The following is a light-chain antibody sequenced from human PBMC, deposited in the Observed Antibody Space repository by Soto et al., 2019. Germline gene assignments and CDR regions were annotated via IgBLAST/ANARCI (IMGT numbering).Light chain of an antibody. CDR2: GAS. V-gene: IGKV3-20*01. CDR1: QSVSSSY. CDR3: QQYGSSLIT. Sequence: EIVLTQSPGTLSLSPGERATLSCRASQSVSSSYLAWYQQKPGQAPRLLIYGASSRATGIPDRFSGSGSGTDFILTSSRLEAEDFALYYCQQYGSSLITFGQGTRLEIK. J-gene: IGKJ5*01.